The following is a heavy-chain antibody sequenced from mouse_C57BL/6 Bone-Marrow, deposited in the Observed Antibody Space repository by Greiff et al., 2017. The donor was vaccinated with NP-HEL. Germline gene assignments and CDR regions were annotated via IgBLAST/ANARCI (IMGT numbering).Heavy chain of an antibody. Sequence: QVQLQQPGAELVKPGASVKLSCKASGYTFTSYWMHWVKQRPGQGLEWIGMIHPNSGSTNYNEKFKSKATLTVDKSSSTAYMQLSSLTAEDSGVYYSARAEGWCSYFDYWGQGTTLTASS. V-gene: IGHV1-64*01. CDR3: ARAEGWCSYFDY. J-gene: IGHJ2*01. CDR1: GYTFTSYW. D-gene: IGHD1-1*02. CDR2: IHPNSGST.